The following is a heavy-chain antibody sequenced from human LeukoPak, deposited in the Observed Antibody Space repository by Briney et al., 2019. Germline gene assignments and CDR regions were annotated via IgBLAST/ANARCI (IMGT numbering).Heavy chain of an antibody. CDR2: ISIGGDYT. D-gene: IGHD1-14*01. CDR1: GFTFSTYA. Sequence: GGSLRLSCSASGFTFSTYAMTWVRQAPGTGLEWVSGISIGGDYTYYADSVKGRFTISRDNSKNTLSLQMSNLRAEDTAIYYCAKLHSATITADFDHWGQGTLVTVSS. J-gene: IGHJ4*02. V-gene: IGHV3-23*01. CDR3: AKLHSATITADFDH.